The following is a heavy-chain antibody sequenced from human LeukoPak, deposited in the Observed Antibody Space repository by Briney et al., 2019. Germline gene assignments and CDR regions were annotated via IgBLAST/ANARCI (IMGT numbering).Heavy chain of an antibody. CDR1: GFTFSSYG. CDR3: ARDGSFWRGYPYYFDY. J-gene: IGHJ4*02. CDR2: IWYDGSNK. Sequence: PGRSQRLSCAASGFTFSSYGMHWVRQAPRKGLEWVAIIWYDGSNKYYADSVKGRFTISRDNSKNTLYLQVNSLRAEDTAVYYCARDGSFWRGYPYYFDYWGQGTLVTASS. V-gene: IGHV3-33*01. D-gene: IGHD3-3*01.